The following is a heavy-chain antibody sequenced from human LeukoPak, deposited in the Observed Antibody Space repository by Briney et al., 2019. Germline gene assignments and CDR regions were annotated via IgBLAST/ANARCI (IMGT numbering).Heavy chain of an antibody. CDR3: ARGGYGDYRGLGYFDY. CDR1: GFTFSSYS. J-gene: IGHJ4*02. D-gene: IGHD4-17*01. CDR2: ISSSSSYI. Sequence: PGGSLRLSCAASGFTFSSYSMNWVRQAPGKGLEWVSSISSSSSYIYYADSVKGRFTISRDNSKNTLYLQMNSLRVEDTAVYYCARGGYGDYRGLGYFDYWGPGTLVTVSS. V-gene: IGHV3-21*04.